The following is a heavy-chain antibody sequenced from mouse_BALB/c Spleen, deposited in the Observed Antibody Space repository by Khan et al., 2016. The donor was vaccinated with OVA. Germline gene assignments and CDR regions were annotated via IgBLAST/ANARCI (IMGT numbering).Heavy chain of an antibody. D-gene: IGHD2-3*01. CDR1: GYSITSDYA. CDR2: ISSRGSN. CDR3: ARDGSRYNYAIDY. J-gene: IGHJ4*01. V-gene: IGHV3-2*02. Sequence: EVQLVESGPGLVKPSQSLSLTCTVTGYSITSDYAWNWIRQFPGNKLEWMGYISSRGSNNYNPALKSRISITRDTYKKQFFLQLNSVTTEDTATSYCARDGSRYNYAIDYWGQGTSVTVSS.